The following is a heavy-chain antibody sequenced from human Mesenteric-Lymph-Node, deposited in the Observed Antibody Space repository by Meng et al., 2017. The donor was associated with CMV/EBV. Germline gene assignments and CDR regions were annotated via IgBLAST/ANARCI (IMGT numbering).Heavy chain of an antibody. D-gene: IGHD1-14*01. J-gene: IGHJ6*02. V-gene: IGHV1-69*05. CDR3: VTREVYDYGMDV. CDR1: GGTFSSYV. CDR2: IIPMFGTT. Sequence: SVKVSCKASGGTFSSYVISWVRQAPGQGLEWMGGIIPMFGTTEYAQQFKDRVTITTDDSTTTGYMDLSSLTSEDTAVYYCVTREVYDYGMDVWGQGTTVTVSS.